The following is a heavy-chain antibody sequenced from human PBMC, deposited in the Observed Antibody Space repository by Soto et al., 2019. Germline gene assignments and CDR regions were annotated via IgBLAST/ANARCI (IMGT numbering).Heavy chain of an antibody. J-gene: IGHJ5*02. D-gene: IGHD2-2*02. CDR3: AKDQRIVVVPAAIGWFDP. V-gene: IGHV3-23*01. CDR2: ISGSGGST. Sequence: PGGSLRLSCAASGFTFSSYAMSWVRQAPGKGLEWVSAISGSGGSTYYADSVKGRLTISRDNSKNTLYLQMNSLRAEDTAVYYCAKDQRIVVVPAAIGWFDPWGQGTLVTVSS. CDR1: GFTFSSYA.